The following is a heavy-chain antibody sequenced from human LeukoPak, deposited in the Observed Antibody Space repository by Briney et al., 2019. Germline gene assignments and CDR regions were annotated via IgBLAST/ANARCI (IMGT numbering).Heavy chain of an antibody. CDR2: MDPNSGNT. D-gene: IGHD3-9*01. Sequence: ASVKVSCKASGYTFTSCDINWVRQATGQGLEWMGWMDPNSGNTGYAQKFQGRVTMTRNTSISTAYMELSSLRSEDTAVYYCARRTLYYDILTGYYGSMDVWGQGTTVTVS. V-gene: IGHV1-8*01. J-gene: IGHJ6*02. CDR3: ARRTLYYDILTGYYGSMDV. CDR1: GYTFTSCD.